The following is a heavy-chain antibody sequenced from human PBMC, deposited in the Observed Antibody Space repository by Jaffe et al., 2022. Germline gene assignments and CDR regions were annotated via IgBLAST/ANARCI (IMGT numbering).Heavy chain of an antibody. CDR1: GFTFSSYS. CDR2: ISSSSSYI. Sequence: EVQLVESGGGLVKPGGSLRLSCAASGFTFSSYSMNWVRQAPGKGLEWVSSISSSSSYIYYADSVKGRFTISRDNAKNSLYLQMNSLRAEDTAVYYCAREYGSGSYYMVYFDYWGQGTLVTVSS. V-gene: IGHV3-21*01. D-gene: IGHD3-10*01. J-gene: IGHJ4*02. CDR3: AREYGSGSYYMVYFDY.